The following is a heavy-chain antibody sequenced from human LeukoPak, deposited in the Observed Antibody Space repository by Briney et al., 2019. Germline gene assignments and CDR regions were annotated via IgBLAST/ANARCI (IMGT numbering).Heavy chain of an antibody. CDR2: IYYSGST. D-gene: IGHD2-15*01. Sequence: SETLSLTCTVSGGSISSGDYYWSWIRQPPGKGLEWIGYIYYSGSTYYNPSLKSRVTISVDTSKDQFSLKLSSVTAADTAVYYCARDPLGYCSGGSCYQWGQGTLVTVSS. CDR1: GGSISSGDYY. CDR3: ARDPLGYCSGGSCYQ. J-gene: IGHJ4*02. V-gene: IGHV4-30-4*01.